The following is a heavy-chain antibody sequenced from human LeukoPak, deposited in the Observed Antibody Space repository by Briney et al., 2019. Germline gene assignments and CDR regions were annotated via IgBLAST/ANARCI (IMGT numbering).Heavy chain of an antibody. V-gene: IGHV1-8*01. CDR1: GYTFTSYD. Sequence: ASVKVSCKASGYTFTSYDINWVRQATGQGLEWMGWMNPNSGNTGYAQKFQGRVTMTRNTSISTAYMELSSLRSDDTAVYYCARDLSYYYYMDVWGKGTTVTVSS. J-gene: IGHJ6*03. CDR2: MNPNSGNT. CDR3: ARDLSYYYYMDV.